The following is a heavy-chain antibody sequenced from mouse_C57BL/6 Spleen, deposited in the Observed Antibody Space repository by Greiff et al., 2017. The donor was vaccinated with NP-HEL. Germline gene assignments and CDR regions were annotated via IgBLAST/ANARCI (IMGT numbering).Heavy chain of an antibody. D-gene: IGHD2-4*01. V-gene: IGHV5-4*01. CDR1: GFTFSSYA. CDR3: ARDHYDYEGRYFDV. CDR2: ISDGGSYT. Sequence: DVQLVESGGGLVKPGGSLKLSCAASGFTFSSYAMSWVRQTPEKRLEWVATISDGGSYTYYPDNVKGRFTISRDNAKNNLYLQMSHLKSEDTAMYYCARDHYDYEGRYFDVWGTGTTVTVSS. J-gene: IGHJ1*03.